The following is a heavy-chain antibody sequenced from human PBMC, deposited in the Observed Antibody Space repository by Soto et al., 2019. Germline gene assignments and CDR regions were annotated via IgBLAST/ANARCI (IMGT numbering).Heavy chain of an antibody. D-gene: IGHD4-17*01. CDR1: GFTVSSNY. V-gene: IGHV3-66*01. J-gene: IGHJ3*02. Sequence: GGSLRLSCAASGFTVSSNYMSWVRQAPGKGLEWVSVIYSGGSTYYADSVKGRFTISRDNSKNTLYLQMNSLRAEDTAVYYCAREVFYGDYAVAAFDIWGQGTMVTVSS. CDR2: IYSGGST. CDR3: AREVFYGDYAVAAFDI.